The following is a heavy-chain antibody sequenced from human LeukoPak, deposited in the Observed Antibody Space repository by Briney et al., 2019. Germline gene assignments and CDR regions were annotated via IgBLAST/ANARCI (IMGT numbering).Heavy chain of an antibody. CDR2: ISPADADT. J-gene: IGHJ3*02. CDR1: GYSFPNYW. CDR3: ARSPRDGYHDSFDI. D-gene: IGHD5-24*01. Sequence: GQYLKISCKGSGYSFPNYWITWVRQMPGKGLEWMGIISPADADTKYSPPFQGQVTISADRSINTANLQWSSLRASDTAMYYCARSPRDGYHDSFDIWGQGTMVTVPS. V-gene: IGHV5-51*01.